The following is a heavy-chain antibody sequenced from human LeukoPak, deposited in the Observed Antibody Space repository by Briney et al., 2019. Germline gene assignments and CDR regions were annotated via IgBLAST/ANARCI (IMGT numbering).Heavy chain of an antibody. CDR3: ARVVLDYYYYMDV. V-gene: IGHV4-59*11. Sequence: PSETLSLTCTASGGSISSHYWSWIRQPPGKGLEWIGYIYYSGSTNYNPSLKSRVTISVDTSKNQFSLKLSSVTAADTAVYYCARVVLDYYYYMDVWGKGTTVTVSS. J-gene: IGHJ6*03. CDR2: IYYSGST. CDR1: GGSISSHY. D-gene: IGHD6-6*01.